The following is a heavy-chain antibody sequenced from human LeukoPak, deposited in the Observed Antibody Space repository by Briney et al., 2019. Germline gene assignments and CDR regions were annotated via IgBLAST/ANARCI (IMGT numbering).Heavy chain of an antibody. D-gene: IGHD2-15*01. Sequence: SVKVSCKASGYTFTSYGISWVRQAPGQGLEWMGWISAYNGNTNYAQKLQGRVTMTTDTSTSTAYMELRSLRSDDTAVYYCARASFCSGGSCYCDYWGQGTLVTVSS. CDR1: GYTFTSYG. CDR2: ISAYNGNT. J-gene: IGHJ4*02. V-gene: IGHV1-18*01. CDR3: ARASFCSGGSCYCDY.